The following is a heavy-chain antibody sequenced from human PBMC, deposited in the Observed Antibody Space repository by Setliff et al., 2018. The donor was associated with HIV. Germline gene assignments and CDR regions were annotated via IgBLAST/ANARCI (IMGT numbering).Heavy chain of an antibody. D-gene: IGHD3-22*01. CDR1: GGSINTY. CDR2: IKYSGST. V-gene: IGHV4-59*01. J-gene: IGHJ4*02. CDR3: ARAGTIDSSGYYAV. Sequence: SETLSLTCTVSGGSINTYWSWIRQPPGKGLEWIGYIKYSGSTDYNPSLKSRVTISVDTSKSQFSLKLSSVTAADTAVYYCARAGTIDSSGYYAVWGQGTLVTVSS.